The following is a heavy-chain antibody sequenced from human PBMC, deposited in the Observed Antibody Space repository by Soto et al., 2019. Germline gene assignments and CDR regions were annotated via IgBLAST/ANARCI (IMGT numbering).Heavy chain of an antibody. CDR3: VRRHVSATGIDWFDP. V-gene: IGHV1-3*01. D-gene: IGHD6-13*01. J-gene: IGHJ5*02. CDR2: INAANGDT. Sequence: ASVKVSCKASGYTFTSYGIHWVRQAPGQRLEWMGWINAANGDTKYSPKFQGRVTITRDTSASTAYMELSSLRSEDTALYYCVRRHVSATGIDWFDPWGQGTLVTVSS. CDR1: GYTFTSYG.